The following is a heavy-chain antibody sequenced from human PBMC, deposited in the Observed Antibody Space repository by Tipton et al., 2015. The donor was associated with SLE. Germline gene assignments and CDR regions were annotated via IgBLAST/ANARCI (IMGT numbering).Heavy chain of an antibody. CDR2: ISSSGSTI. J-gene: IGHJ2*01. D-gene: IGHD3-10*01. CDR3: ARDASTMVRGVIITGYWYFDL. V-gene: IGHV3-48*03. Sequence: SLRLSCAASGFTFSSYEMNWVRQAPGKGLEWASYISSSGSTIYYADSAKGRFTISRDNAKNSLYLQMNSLRAEDTAVYYCARDASTMVRGVIITGYWYFDLWGRGTLVTVSS. CDR1: GFTFSSYE.